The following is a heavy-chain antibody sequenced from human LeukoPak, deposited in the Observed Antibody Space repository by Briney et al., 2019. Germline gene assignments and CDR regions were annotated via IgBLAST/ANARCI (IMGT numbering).Heavy chain of an antibody. V-gene: IGHV4-59*01. CDR1: GGSIGSYY. CDR2: IYYSGST. D-gene: IGHD3-3*01. Sequence: SETLSLTCTVSGGSIGSYYWSWIRQPPGKGLEWIGYIYYSGSTNYNPSLKSRVTISVDTSKNQFSLKLSSVTAADTAVYYCARAPHGGVVLTHFDYWGQGTLVTVSS. CDR3: ARAPHGGVVLTHFDY. J-gene: IGHJ4*02.